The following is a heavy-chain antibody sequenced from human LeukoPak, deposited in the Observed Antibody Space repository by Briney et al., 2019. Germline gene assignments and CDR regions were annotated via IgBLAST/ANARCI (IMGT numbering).Heavy chain of an antibody. Sequence: SETLSLTCTVSGDSISSSSYYWGWIRQPPGKGLEWIGSIYYSGSTYYNPSLKSRVTISVDTPKNQFSLKLSSVTAADTAVYYCATYFFGSSGPGHDAFDIWGQGTMVTVSS. CDR1: GDSISSSSYY. CDR3: ATYFFGSSGPGHDAFDI. D-gene: IGHD3-22*01. J-gene: IGHJ3*02. CDR2: IYYSGST. V-gene: IGHV4-39*01.